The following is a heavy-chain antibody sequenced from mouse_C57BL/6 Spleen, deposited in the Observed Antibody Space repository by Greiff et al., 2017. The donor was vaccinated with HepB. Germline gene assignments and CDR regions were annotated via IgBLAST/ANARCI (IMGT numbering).Heavy chain of an antibody. V-gene: IGHV1-85*01. CDR1: GYTFTSYD. CDR2: IYPRDGST. Sequence: VQLQQSGPELVKPGASVKLSCKASGYTFTSYDINWVKQRPGQGLEWIGWIYPRDGSTKYNEKFKGKATLTVDTSSSTAYMELHSLTSEDSAVYFCARGITTVGATRWDYYAMDYWGQGTSVTVSS. D-gene: IGHD1-1*01. J-gene: IGHJ4*01. CDR3: ARGITTVGATRWDYYAMDY.